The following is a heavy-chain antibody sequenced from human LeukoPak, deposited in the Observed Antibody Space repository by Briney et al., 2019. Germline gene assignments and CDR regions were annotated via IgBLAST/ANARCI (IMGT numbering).Heavy chain of an antibody. D-gene: IGHD3-3*01. V-gene: IGHV4-34*01. J-gene: IGHJ1*01. CDR1: GGSFSGYY. Sequence: SETLSLTCAVYGGSFSGYYWSWIRQPPGKGREWIGEINHSGSTNYNPSLKSRVTISVDTSKNQFSLKLSSVTAADTAVYYCAVTIFGVLFQHWGQGTLVTVSS. CDR2: INHSGST. CDR3: AVTIFGVLFQH.